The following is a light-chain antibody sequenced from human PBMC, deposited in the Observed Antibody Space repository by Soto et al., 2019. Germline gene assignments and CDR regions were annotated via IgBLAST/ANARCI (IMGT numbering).Light chain of an antibody. J-gene: IGLJ2*01. Sequence: QSVLTQPASVSGSPGQSITISCTGTSSDVGGNNYVSWYQHHPGKVPKLMIYEVSNRPSGVSNRFSGSKSGNTASLTISGLQAEDEADYYCSSYTRSSTVIFGGGTKLTVL. CDR1: SSDVGGNNY. CDR2: EVS. CDR3: SSYTRSSTVI. V-gene: IGLV2-14*01.